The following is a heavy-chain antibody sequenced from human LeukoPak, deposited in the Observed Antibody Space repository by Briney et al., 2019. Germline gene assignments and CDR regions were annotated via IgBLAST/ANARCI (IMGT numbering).Heavy chain of an antibody. J-gene: IGHJ4*02. Sequence: PGGSLRLSCAASGFTFTTYTMNWVRQAPGKGLEWVANINQDGSEKYYVDSVKGRFTISRDNAKNSLYLQMNSLRAEDTAVYYCARCCPGDYWGQGTLVTVSS. CDR3: ARCCPGDY. CDR1: GFTFTTYT. V-gene: IGHV3-7*01. D-gene: IGHD2-15*01. CDR2: INQDGSEK.